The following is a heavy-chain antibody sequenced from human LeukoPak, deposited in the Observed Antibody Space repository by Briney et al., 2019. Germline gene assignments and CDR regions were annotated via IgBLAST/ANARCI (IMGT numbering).Heavy chain of an antibody. CDR2: IYYSGST. J-gene: IGHJ4*02. CDR1: GCSISSSSYY. CDR3: ASARTSSRRWFTFDY. Sequence: SETLSLTCTVSGCSISSSSYYWVWIRQPPGKGLEWIGSIYYSGSTYYNPSLKSRVTISVDTSNNQLSLKLSSVTAAGSAVYYCASARTSSRRWFTFDYWGQGILVTVCS. D-gene: IGHD6-13*01. V-gene: IGHV4-39*01.